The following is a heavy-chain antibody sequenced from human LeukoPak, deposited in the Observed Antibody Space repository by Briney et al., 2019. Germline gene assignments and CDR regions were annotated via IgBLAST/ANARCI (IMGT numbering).Heavy chain of an antibody. V-gene: IGHV4-59*08. CDR2: IYYSGST. CDR1: GGSISSYY. Sequence: ASETLSLTCTVSGGSISSYYWSWIRQPPGKGLEWIGYIYYSGSTNYNPSLKSRVTISVDTSKNQFSLKLSSVTAADTAVYYCARQRGDIVVVPAAIPGFFDYWGQGTLVTVSS. J-gene: IGHJ4*02. D-gene: IGHD2-2*02. CDR3: ARQRGDIVVVPAAIPGFFDY.